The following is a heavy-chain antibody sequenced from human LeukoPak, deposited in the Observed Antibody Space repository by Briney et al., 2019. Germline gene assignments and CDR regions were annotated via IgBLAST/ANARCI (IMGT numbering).Heavy chain of an antibody. D-gene: IGHD2-2*02. CDR2: FDPEDGET. CDR1: GYTLTELS. CDR3: ANEVVPAAIQEGAFDI. V-gene: IGHV1-24*01. J-gene: IGHJ3*02. Sequence: ASAKVSCKVSGYTLTELSMHWVRQAPGKGLEWMGGFDPEDGETIYAQKFQGRVTMTEDTSTDTAYMELSSLRSEDTAVYYCANEVVPAAIQEGAFDIWGQGTMVTVSS.